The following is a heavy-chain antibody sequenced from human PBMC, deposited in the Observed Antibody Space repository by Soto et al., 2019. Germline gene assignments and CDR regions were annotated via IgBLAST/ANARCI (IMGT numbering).Heavy chain of an antibody. CDR1: GFTFSSYA. D-gene: IGHD2-15*01. V-gene: IGHV3-30-3*01. Sequence: QVQLVESGGGVVQPGRSLRLSCAASGFTFSSYAMHWVRQAPGKGLEWVAVISSDGSNKYYADSVKGRLTISRDNSKNTLYLQMNSLRAEDTAVYYCARMASFYCSGGSCYPTYGMDVCGQGTTVTVSS. CDR3: ARMASFYCSGGSCYPTYGMDV. J-gene: IGHJ6*02. CDR2: ISSDGSNK.